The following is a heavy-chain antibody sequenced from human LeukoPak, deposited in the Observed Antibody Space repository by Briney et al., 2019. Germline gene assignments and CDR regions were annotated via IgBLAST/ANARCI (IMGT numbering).Heavy chain of an antibody. V-gene: IGHV4-38-2*01. CDR2: IYHSEST. J-gene: IGHJ4*02. D-gene: IGHD2-2*01. Sequence: SETLSLTCAVSGYSISSDYYWGWIRPPPGKGLEWIGSIYHSESTYYNPSLKSRVLISVDTSKNQFSLKLSSVTAADTAVYYCARNAQYCSTSSCYFFDYWGQGTLVTVSS. CDR3: ARNAQYCSTSSCYFFDY. CDR1: GYSISSDYY.